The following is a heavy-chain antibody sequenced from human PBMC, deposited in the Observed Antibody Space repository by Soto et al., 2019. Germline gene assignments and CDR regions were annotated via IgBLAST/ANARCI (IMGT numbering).Heavy chain of an antibody. V-gene: IGHV4-28*01. CDR1: GYSISSSNW. CDR3: CSGSYYNVIDS. D-gene: IGHD3-10*02. Sequence: QVQLQESGPGLVKPSDTLSLTCAVSGYSISSSNWWGWILQPPGKGLEWIGYLYYSGGTYYNPSLKSRITMSVDTSKNQFSLKLSSVTAVDTAVYYCCSGSYYNVIDSWGQGTLVTVSS. CDR2: LYYSGGT. J-gene: IGHJ4*02.